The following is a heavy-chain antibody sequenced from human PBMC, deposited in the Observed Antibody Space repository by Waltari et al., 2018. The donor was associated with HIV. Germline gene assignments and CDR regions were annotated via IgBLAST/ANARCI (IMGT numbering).Heavy chain of an antibody. CDR2: ISYDENNQ. D-gene: IGHD6-25*01. CDR3: ARVRVRAAGMDV. V-gene: IGHV3-30*04. CDR1: GFPTNRYA. J-gene: IGHJ6*02. Sequence: QVQLVESGGGVVQPGGSLRLSCAAHGFPTNRYAMHWVRPAPGRGLEWVAVISYDENNQYYADSVKGRFTISRDTPKNTLYLQMNSLRVEDTAVFYCARVRVRAAGMDVWGQGTTVTVSS.